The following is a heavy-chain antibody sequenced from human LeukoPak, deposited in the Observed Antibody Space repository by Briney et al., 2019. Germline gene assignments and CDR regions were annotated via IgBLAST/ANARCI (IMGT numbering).Heavy chain of an antibody. Sequence: SVKVSCKASGGTFSSYAISWVRQAPEQGLEWMGGIIPIFGTANYAQKFQGRVTITADKSTSTAYMELSSLRSEDTAVYYCATDRYSSGWSPNWGQGTLVTVSS. D-gene: IGHD6-19*01. V-gene: IGHV1-69*06. CDR2: IIPIFGTA. CDR1: GGTFSSYA. CDR3: ATDRYSSGWSPN. J-gene: IGHJ4*02.